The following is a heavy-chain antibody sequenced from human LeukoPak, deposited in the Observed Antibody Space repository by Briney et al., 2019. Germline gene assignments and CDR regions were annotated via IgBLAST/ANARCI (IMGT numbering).Heavy chain of an antibody. CDR2: ISNDGSST. CDR1: GFTFSSYW. D-gene: IGHD6-19*01. J-gene: IGHJ4*02. V-gene: IGHV3-74*01. CDR3: ARVASSSGWYFDY. Sequence: GGSLRLSCAASGFTFSSYWMHWVRQAPGKGLVWFSRISNDGSSTSYADSVKGRFTISRDNAKNTLYVQMNSLRAEDTAVYYCARVASSSGWYFDYWGQGTLVTVSS.